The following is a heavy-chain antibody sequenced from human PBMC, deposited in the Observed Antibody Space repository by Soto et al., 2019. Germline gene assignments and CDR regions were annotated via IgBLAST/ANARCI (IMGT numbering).Heavy chain of an antibody. CDR1: GYTFTSYG. J-gene: IGHJ5*02. V-gene: IGHV1-18*01. CDR2: ISAYNGNT. CDR3: XXXEDTSSGWSEVGFDP. D-gene: IGHD6-19*01. Sequence: QVQLVQSGAEVKKPGASVKVSCKASGYTFTSYGISWVRQAPGQGLEWMGWISAYNGNTNYAQKLQGRVTMTTDTSPSTAXXXLRXXXXXXXXXXXXXXXEDTSSGWSEVGFDPXXXGXXVTVSX.